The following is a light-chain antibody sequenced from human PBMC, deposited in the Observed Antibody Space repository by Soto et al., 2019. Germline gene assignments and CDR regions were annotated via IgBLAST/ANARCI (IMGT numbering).Light chain of an antibody. J-gene: IGLJ3*02. CDR3: QSYDSSLSAVV. CDR2: GNN. Sequence: QSVLTQPPSVSGAPGQRVTISCIGSISNVGAGYDVHWYQQLPGAAPKLLISGNNNRPSGVPDRFSGSKSGTSASLAIAGLQAEDEADYSCQSYDSSLSAVVFGGGTKLTVL. CDR1: ISNVGAGYD. V-gene: IGLV1-40*01.